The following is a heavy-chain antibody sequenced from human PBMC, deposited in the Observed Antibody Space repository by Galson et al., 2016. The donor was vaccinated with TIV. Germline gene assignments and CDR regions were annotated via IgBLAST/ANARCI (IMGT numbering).Heavy chain of an antibody. D-gene: IGHD6-13*01. CDR2: INPNNGDT. CDR1: GYSFTDHY. V-gene: IGHV1-2*02. Sequence: SVKVSCKASGYSFTDHYLHWVRQVPGQGPEWMGWINPNNGDTKYRQKFQGRVTMTRDTSINAVYLELSRLISDDTAVYYCARSVEYSTSWADTDAFDIWGQGTMVTVTS. J-gene: IGHJ3*02. CDR3: ARSVEYSTSWADTDAFDI.